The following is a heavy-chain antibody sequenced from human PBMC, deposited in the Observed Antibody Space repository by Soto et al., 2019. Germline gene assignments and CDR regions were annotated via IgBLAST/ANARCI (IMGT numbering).Heavy chain of an antibody. J-gene: IGHJ4*02. CDR3: ARGRYGDY. Sequence: QIHLVQSGAEVKKPGASVNVSCKGSRYGFTTYGLTWVRQAPGQGLEWMAWISAHNGNTNYAQKLQGRVTVTRDTSTSTAYMELRSLRSDDTAVYYCARGRYGDYWGQGALVTVSS. CDR1: RYGFTTYG. V-gene: IGHV1-18*01. D-gene: IGHD1-1*01. CDR2: ISAHNGNT.